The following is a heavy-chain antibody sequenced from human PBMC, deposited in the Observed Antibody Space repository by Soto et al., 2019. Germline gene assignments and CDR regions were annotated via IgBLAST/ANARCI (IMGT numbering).Heavy chain of an antibody. J-gene: IGHJ4*02. D-gene: IGHD5-12*01. CDR1: GYTLTSYG. Sequence: VASVKVSCKASGYTLTSYGISWVRQSPGQGLEWMGWISAYNGNTNYAQKLQGRVTMTTDTSTSTAYMELRSLRSDDTAVYYCARYSSWIEFDYWGQGTLVTVSS. CDR3: ARYSSWIEFDY. CDR2: ISAYNGNT. V-gene: IGHV1-18*01.